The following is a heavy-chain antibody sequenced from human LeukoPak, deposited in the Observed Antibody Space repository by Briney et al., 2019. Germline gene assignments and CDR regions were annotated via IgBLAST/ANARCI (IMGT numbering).Heavy chain of an antibody. CDR1: GGSISSGGYY. CDR2: IYHSGST. J-gene: IGHJ4*02. Sequence: PSETLSLTCTVSGGSISSGGYYWSWIRQPPGKGLEWIGYIYHSGSTYYNPSLKSRVTKSVDTSKNQFSLKLSSVTAADTAVYYCARGYSGSYGRFDYWGQGTLVTVSS. D-gene: IGHD1-26*01. CDR3: ARGYSGSYGRFDY. V-gene: IGHV4-30-2*01.